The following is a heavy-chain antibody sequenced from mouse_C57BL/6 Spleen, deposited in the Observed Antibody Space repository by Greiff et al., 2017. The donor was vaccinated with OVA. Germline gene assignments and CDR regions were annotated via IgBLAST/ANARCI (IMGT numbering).Heavy chain of an antibody. D-gene: IGHD1-1*01. V-gene: IGHV1-54*01. CDR2: INPGSGGT. J-gene: IGHJ1*03. CDR3: ARQLRGYFDV. CDR1: GYAFTNYL. Sequence: VKLMESGAELVRPGTSVKVSCKASGYAFTNYLIEWVKQRPGQGLEWIGVINPGSGGTNYNEKFKGKATLTADKSSSTAYMQLSSLTSEDSAVYFCARQLRGYFDVWGTGTTVTVSS.